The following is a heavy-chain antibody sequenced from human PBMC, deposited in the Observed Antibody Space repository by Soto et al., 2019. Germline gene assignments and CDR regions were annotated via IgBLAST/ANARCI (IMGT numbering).Heavy chain of an antibody. V-gene: IGHV4-59*01. D-gene: IGHD3-10*01. CDR3: ARVYYGSGSYYGPFVGFDP. CDR1: GGSISSYY. CDR2: IYYSGST. J-gene: IGHJ5*02. Sequence: QVQLQESGPGLVKPSETLSLTCTVSGGSISSYYWSWIRQPPGKGLEWIGYIYYSGSTNYNPSLKSRVTISVDTSKNQFSLKLSSVTAADTAVYYCARVYYGSGSYYGPFVGFDPWGQGTLVTVSS.